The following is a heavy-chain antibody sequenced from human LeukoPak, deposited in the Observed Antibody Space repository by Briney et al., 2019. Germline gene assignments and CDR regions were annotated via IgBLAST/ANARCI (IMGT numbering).Heavy chain of an antibody. CDR2: ISYDGSNK. CDR3: ARDRDYDFWNAYKFDAFDI. V-gene: IGHV3-30-3*01. Sequence: GGSLRLSCAASGFTFSSYAMHWVRQAPGKGLEWVAVISYDGSNKYYADSVKGRFTISRDNSKNTLYLQMNSLRADDTAVYYCARDRDYDFWNAYKFDAFDIWGQGTMVTVAS. CDR1: GFTFSSYA. D-gene: IGHD3-3*01. J-gene: IGHJ3*02.